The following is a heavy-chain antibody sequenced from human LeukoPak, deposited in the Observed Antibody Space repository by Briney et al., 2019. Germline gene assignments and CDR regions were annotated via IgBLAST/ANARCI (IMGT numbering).Heavy chain of an antibody. CDR2: ISAYNGNT. Sequence: EASVKVSCKASGYTFTSYGISWVRQAPGQGLEWMGWISAYNGNTNSAQKLQGRVTMTTDTSTSTAYMELRSLRSEDTAVCYCARQAYSNNYDYWGQGTLVTVSS. CDR3: ARQAYSNNYDY. D-gene: IGHD6-13*01. J-gene: IGHJ4*02. CDR1: GYTFTSYG. V-gene: IGHV1-18*01.